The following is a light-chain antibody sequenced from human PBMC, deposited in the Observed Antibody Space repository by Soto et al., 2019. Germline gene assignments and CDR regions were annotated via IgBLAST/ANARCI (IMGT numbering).Light chain of an antibody. Sequence: ALTQSPGTLSSSPGERATLSCRASRAVSSNYLAWYQQKPGQAPRLLISGASGRATGVPDRFSGSGSGTDFTLTIDRLESEDFAVYFCQQYGDLPWTFGQGTKVDIK. J-gene: IGKJ1*01. V-gene: IGKV3-20*01. CDR1: RAVSSNY. CDR3: QQYGDLPWT. CDR2: GAS.